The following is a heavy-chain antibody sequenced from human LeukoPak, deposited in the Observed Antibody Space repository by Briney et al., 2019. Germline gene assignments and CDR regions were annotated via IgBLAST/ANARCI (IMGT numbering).Heavy chain of an antibody. CDR1: GYTFTSYY. D-gene: IGHD7-27*01. V-gene: IGHV1-46*01. J-gene: IGHJ4*02. CDR2: INPSGGST. CDR3: ARDQELGNFDY. Sequence: ASVKVSCKASGYTFTSYYMHWVRQAPGQGLEWMGIINPSGGSTSYAQKFQGRVTMTRDTSTSTVYMELRSLRSDDTAVYYCARDQELGNFDYWGQGTLVTVSS.